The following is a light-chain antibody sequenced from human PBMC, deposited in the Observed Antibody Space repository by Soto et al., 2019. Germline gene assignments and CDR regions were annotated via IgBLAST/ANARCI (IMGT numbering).Light chain of an antibody. CDR2: DVS. CDR3: SSYTSSSTLHYV. Sequence: QSVLTQPASVSGSPGQSITISCTGTSSDVGGYNYVSWYQQHPGKAHKLMIYDVSNRPSGVSNRFSGSKSGNTASLTISVLQAEDEADYYCSSYTSSSTLHYVFGTGTKVTVL. J-gene: IGLJ1*01. CDR1: SSDVGGYNY. V-gene: IGLV2-14*01.